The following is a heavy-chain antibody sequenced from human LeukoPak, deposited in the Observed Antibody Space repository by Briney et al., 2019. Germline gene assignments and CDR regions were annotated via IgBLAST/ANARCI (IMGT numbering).Heavy chain of an antibody. CDR2: ISWNSGSI. CDR3: AKDKGIAAAGPRGDYFDY. J-gene: IGHJ4*02. V-gene: IGHV3-9*01. CDR1: GFTFDDYA. Sequence: GGSLRLSCAASGFTFDDYAMHWVRQAPGKGLEWVSGISWNSGSIGYADSVKGRFTISRDNAKNSLYLQMNSLRAEDTALYYCAKDKGIAAAGPRGDYFDYWGQGTLVTVSS. D-gene: IGHD6-13*01.